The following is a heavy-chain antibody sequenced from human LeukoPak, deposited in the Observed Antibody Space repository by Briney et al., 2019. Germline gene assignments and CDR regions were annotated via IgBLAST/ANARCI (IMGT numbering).Heavy chain of an antibody. CDR1: GFTFSDYA. CDR2: ISTDSGYI. V-gene: IGHV3-21*01. Sequence: GGSLRLSCAASGFTFSDYAIDWVRQAPGKGLEWVSAISTDSGYIYYADSVKGRFTISRDNAKNSVSLQMNSLRAEDTAVYYCARNFRYQMVDYYALDVWGQGTTVTVSS. CDR3: ARNFRYQMVDYYALDV. J-gene: IGHJ6*02. D-gene: IGHD2-2*01.